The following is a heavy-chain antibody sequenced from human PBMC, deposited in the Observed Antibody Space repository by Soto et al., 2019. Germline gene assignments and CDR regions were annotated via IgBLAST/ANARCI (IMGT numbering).Heavy chain of an antibody. CDR2: ITPFNGNT. J-gene: IGHJ5*02. D-gene: IGHD5-12*01. V-gene: IGHV1-45*02. Sequence: RASVKVSCKASGYTFTYRYLHWVRQAPGQALEWMGWITPFNGNTNYAQKFQDRVTITRDRSMSTAYMELSSLRSEDTAMYYCAASGSGYGGYEYWFDPWGQGTLVTVSS. CDR1: GYTFTYRY. CDR3: AASGSGYGGYEYWFDP.